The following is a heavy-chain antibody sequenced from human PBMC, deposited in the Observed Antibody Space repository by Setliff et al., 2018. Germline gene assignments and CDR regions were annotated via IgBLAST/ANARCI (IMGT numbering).Heavy chain of an antibody. D-gene: IGHD1-1*01. V-gene: IGHV4-61*02. J-gene: IGHJ6*03. Sequence: SETLSLTCTASGASLRSGSYYWSWIRQPAGKGLEWIGRIYTSGITSYNPSLKSRVTISMDTSKNQFSLGLTSVTAADTAVYYGARESAGDEPVRHLYYTDVWGRGTTVTVSS. CDR1: GASLRSGSYY. CDR2: IYTSGIT. CDR3: ARESAGDEPVRHLYYTDV.